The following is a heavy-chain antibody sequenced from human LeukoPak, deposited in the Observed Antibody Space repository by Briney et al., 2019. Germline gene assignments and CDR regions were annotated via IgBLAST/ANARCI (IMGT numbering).Heavy chain of an antibody. CDR1: GGSISSFY. D-gene: IGHD5-18*01. J-gene: IGHJ4*02. CDR3: AREYSS. V-gene: IGHV4-59*01. Sequence: SETLSLTCTVSGGSISSFYWSWIRQPPGKGLEWIGYIYYSGNTNYNPSLKNRVTISVDTSKNQFSLRLSSVTAADTAVYYCAREYSSWGQGTLVTVSS. CDR2: IYYSGNT.